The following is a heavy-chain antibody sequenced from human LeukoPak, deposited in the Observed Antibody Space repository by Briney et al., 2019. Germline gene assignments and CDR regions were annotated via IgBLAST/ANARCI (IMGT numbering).Heavy chain of an antibody. CDR3: ARETTVTNWLVH. D-gene: IGHD4-17*01. J-gene: IGHJ4*02. V-gene: IGHV3-21*01. CDR2: ISSSSTYI. CDR1: GFTFSSYS. Sequence: GGSLRLSCAASGFTFSSYSMNWVRQTPGKGLEWVSSISSSSTYIYYADSVKGRFTISRDNAKNSLYLQMNSLRAEDTAVYYCARETTVTNWLVHWGQGTLVTVSS.